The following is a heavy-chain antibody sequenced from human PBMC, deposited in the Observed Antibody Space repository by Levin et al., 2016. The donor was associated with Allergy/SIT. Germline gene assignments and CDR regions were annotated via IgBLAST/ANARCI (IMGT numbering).Heavy chain of an antibody. V-gene: IGHV3-64*01. Sequence: WIRQPPGKGLEYVSAISSNGGSTYYANSVKGRFTISRDNSKNTLYLQMGSLRAEDMAVYYCARVSPHYGDYDYWGQGTLVTVSS. CDR2: ISSNGGST. J-gene: IGHJ4*02. CDR3: ARVSPHYGDYDY. D-gene: IGHD4-17*01.